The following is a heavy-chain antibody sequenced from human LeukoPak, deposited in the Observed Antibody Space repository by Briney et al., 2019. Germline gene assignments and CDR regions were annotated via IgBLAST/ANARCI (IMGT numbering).Heavy chain of an antibody. CDR1: GFTFSPYW. Sequence: GGSLRLSCAASGFTFSPYWMHWVRRAPGRGLVWVARINSDESTTGYADSVKGRFTISRDNAKNTLYLQLNSLRVEDTAVYYCARDYCSGGSCYYYWGQGTLVTVSS. V-gene: IGHV3-74*01. CDR2: INSDESTT. J-gene: IGHJ4*02. CDR3: ARDYCSGGSCYYY. D-gene: IGHD2-15*01.